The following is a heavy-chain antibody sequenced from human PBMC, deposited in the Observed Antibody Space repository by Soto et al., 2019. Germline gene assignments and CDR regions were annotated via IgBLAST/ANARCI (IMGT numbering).Heavy chain of an antibody. CDR3: ARGYCSGGSCSPGGMDV. D-gene: IGHD2-15*01. V-gene: IGHV3-74*01. Sequence: EVQLVESGGGLVQPGGSLRLSCAASGFTFSTYWMHWVRQAPGKGLVWVSRINGDGSSTSYADSVKGRFTISRDNAKKTLYLQMNSLRAENTAVYYCARGYCSGGSCSPGGMDVWGQGNTVTVSS. CDR1: GFTFSTYW. J-gene: IGHJ6*02. CDR2: INGDGSST.